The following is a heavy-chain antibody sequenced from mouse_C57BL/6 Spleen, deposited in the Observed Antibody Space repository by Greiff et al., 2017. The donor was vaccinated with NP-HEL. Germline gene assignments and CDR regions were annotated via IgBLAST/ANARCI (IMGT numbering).Heavy chain of an antibody. Sequence: EVMLVESGGGLVQPGGSLKLSCAASGFTFSDYGMAWVRQAPRKGPEWVAFISNLAYSIYYADTVTGRFTISRENAKNTLYLEMSSLRFEDTAMYYCARQGYDYDGGTFAYWGQGTLVTVSA. V-gene: IGHV5-15*04. CDR2: ISNLAYSI. CDR3: ARQGYDYDGGTFAY. J-gene: IGHJ3*01. D-gene: IGHD2-4*01. CDR1: GFTFSDYG.